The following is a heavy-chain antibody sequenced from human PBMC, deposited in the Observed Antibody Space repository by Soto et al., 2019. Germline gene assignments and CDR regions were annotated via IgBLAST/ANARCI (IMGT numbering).Heavy chain of an antibody. CDR3: AKAVAVGREPLPPVI. V-gene: IGHV3-15*01. CDR1: GFTFSNAW. CDR2: IKSEPDGGTI. D-gene: IGHD2-15*01. J-gene: IGHJ3*02. Sequence: PGGSLRLSCAASGFTFSNAWMTWVRQPPGKGLEWVGQIKSEPDGGTIDYATPVKGRFTISRDDSKNTLYLQMNSLRAEDTAVYYCAKAVAVGREPLPPVIWGQGTMVTVSS.